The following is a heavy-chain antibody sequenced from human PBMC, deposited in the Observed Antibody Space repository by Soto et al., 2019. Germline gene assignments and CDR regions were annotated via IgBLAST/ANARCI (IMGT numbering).Heavy chain of an antibody. J-gene: IGHJ4*02. V-gene: IGHV4-38-2*01. CDR1: NFSISSGYY. CDR2: IYRSGTT. CDR3: ARTHSGSYYSVFNY. Sequence: KRSETLSLTCVVSNFSISSGYYWGWIRQSPGKGLEWIASIYRSGTTSYNPSLKSRVTISVDPSKNQFSLMLTAVTAADTAVYYCARTHSGSYYSVFNYWGRGSLVTVSS. D-gene: IGHD1-26*01.